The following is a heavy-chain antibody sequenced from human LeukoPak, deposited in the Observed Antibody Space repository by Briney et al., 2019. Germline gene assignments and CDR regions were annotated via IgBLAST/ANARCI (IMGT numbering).Heavy chain of an antibody. CDR1: GFTFSSYG. Sequence: GGSLRLSCAASGFTFSSYGMHWVRQAPGKGLEWVAFIRYDGSNKYYADTVKGRFTISRDNSKNTRYLQMNSLRAEDTAVYYCACVVVPAAQEGFDPWGQGTLVTVSS. V-gene: IGHV3-30*02. CDR3: ACVVVPAAQEGFDP. D-gene: IGHD2-2*01. J-gene: IGHJ5*02. CDR2: IRYDGSNK.